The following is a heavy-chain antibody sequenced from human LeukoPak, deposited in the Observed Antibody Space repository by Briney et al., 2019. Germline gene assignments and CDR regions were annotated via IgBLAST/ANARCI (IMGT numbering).Heavy chain of an antibody. CDR1: GYTFTSYG. Sequence: ASVTVSCKASGYTFTSYGISWVRQAPGQGLEWMGWISAYNGNTNYAQKLQRRVTMTTDTSTSTAYMELRSLRSDDTVLYYCARDYDSPYYFDYWGQGTLVTVSS. D-gene: IGHD3-3*01. V-gene: IGHV1-18*01. CDR3: ARDYDSPYYFDY. J-gene: IGHJ4*02. CDR2: ISAYNGNT.